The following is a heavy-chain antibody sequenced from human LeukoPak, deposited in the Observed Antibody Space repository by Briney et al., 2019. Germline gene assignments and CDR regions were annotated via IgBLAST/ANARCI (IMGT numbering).Heavy chain of an antibody. J-gene: IGHJ3*01. CDR3: ARGRGNYYDAFDF. CDR1: GYTFTSYG. CDR2: ISAYSGDT. V-gene: IGHV1-18*01. D-gene: IGHD3-22*01. Sequence: ASVKVSCKASGYTFTSYGISWVRQAPGQGLEWMGWISAYSGDTNYAQKFQGRATMTTDTSTSTAYMELSSLRSEDTAVYYCARGRGNYYDAFDFWGLGTMVTVSS.